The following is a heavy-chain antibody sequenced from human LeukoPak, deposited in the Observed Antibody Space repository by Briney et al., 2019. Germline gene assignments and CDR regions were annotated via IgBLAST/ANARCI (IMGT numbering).Heavy chain of an antibody. D-gene: IGHD3-3*01. CDR1: GGTFSSYA. CDR2: IIPIFGTA. J-gene: IGHJ4*02. CDR3: PSQKFLEWLLLDY. Sequence: ASVKVSCKASGGTFSSYAISWVQQAPGQGLEWMGGIIPIFGTAYYAQKFQGRVTITPEEPSRTAYMEPSSLTSDDTAVCYCPSQKFLEWLLLDYWGQGTLVTVSS. V-gene: IGHV1-69*01.